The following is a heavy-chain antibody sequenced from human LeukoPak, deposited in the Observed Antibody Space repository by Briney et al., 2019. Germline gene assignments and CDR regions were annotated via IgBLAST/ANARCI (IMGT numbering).Heavy chain of an antibody. J-gene: IGHJ4*02. Sequence: ASVKVSCKASGYTFTGYYIHWVRQAPGQGLEWMGWINPNSDGTNFAQKFQGRITMTRDTSISTAYMELSRLRSDDTAMYYCARYSSSTIGGIDHWGQGTLVTVSS. CDR2: INPNSDGT. V-gene: IGHV1-2*02. CDR3: ARYSSSTIGGIDH. CDR1: GYTFTGYY. D-gene: IGHD6-6*01.